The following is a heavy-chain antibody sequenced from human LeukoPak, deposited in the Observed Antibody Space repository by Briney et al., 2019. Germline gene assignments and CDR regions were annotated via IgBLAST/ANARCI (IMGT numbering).Heavy chain of an antibody. V-gene: IGHV1-69*05. D-gene: IGHD1-7*01. CDR1: GGTLSSYA. Sequence: GASVKVSCKASGGTLSSYAISWVRQAPGQGLEWMGGIIPIFGTANYAQKFQGRVTITTDESTSTAYMELSSLRSEDTAVYYCARANYAGANWFDPWGQGTLVTVSS. CDR3: ARANYAGANWFDP. CDR2: IIPIFGTA. J-gene: IGHJ5*02.